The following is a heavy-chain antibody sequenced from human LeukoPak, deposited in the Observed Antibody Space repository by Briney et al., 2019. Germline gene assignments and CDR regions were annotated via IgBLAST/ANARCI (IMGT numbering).Heavy chain of an antibody. V-gene: IGHV3-30*02. J-gene: IGHJ4*02. CDR2: IRYDGSNK. CDR1: GFTFSSYG. D-gene: IGHD2-15*01. CDR3: AKDRYSFDY. Sequence: GGFLRLSCAASGFTFSSYGMSWVRQAPGKGLEWVAFIRYDGSNKYYADSVKGRFTISRDNSKNTLYLQMNSLRAEDTAVYYCAKDRYSFDYWGQGTLVTVSS.